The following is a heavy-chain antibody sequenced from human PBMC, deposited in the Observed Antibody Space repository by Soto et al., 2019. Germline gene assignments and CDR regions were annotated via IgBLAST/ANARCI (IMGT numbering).Heavy chain of an antibody. CDR3: ARRGGGRAARRNYGMDV. J-gene: IGHJ6*02. D-gene: IGHD6-6*01. V-gene: IGHV4-34*01. Sequence: TSETLSLTCAVYGGSFSGYYWSWIRQPPGKGLEWIGEINHSGSTNYNPSLKSRVTISVDTSKNQFSLKLSSVTAADTAVYYCARRGGGRAARRNYGMDVWGQGTTVTVSS. CDR1: GGSFSGYY. CDR2: INHSGST.